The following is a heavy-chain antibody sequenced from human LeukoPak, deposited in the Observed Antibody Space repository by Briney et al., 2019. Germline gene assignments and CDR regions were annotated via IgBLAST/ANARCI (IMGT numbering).Heavy chain of an antibody. J-gene: IGHJ3*02. D-gene: IGHD2-2*01. CDR2: IIPIFGTA. CDR3: ARDRGPIVVVPAASDAFDI. CDR1: GGTFSSYA. V-gene: IGHV1-69*05. Sequence: SVKVSCKASGGTFSSYAISWVRQAPGQGLEWMGGIIPIFGTANSAQKFQGSVTITTDESTSTAYMELSSLRSEDTAVYYCARDRGPIVVVPAASDAFDIWGQGTMVTVSS.